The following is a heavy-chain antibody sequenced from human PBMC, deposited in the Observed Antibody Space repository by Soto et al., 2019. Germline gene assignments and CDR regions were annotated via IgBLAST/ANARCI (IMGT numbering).Heavy chain of an antibody. J-gene: IGHJ3*02. D-gene: IGHD3-10*01. CDR2: IYYSGST. CDR3: ARVKYVGRGVNGGFDI. V-gene: IGHV4-31*03. Sequence: SETLSLTCTVSGGSISSGGYYWSWIRQHPGKGLEWIGYIYYSGSTYYNPSLKSRVTISVDTSKNQFSLKLSSVTAADTAVYYCARVKYVGRGVNGGFDIWGQGTMVTVSS. CDR1: GGSISSGGYY.